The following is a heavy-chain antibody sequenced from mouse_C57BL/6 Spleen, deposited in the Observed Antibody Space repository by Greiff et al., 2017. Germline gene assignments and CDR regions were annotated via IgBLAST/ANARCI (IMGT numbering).Heavy chain of an antibody. J-gene: IGHJ3*01. Sequence: EVKLVESGPGMVKPSQSLSLTCTVTGYSITSGYDWHWIRHFPGNKLEWMGYISYSGSTNYNPSLKSRISITHDTSKNHFFLKLNSVTTEDTATYYCARGDYGSSYWFAYWGQGTLVTVSA. CDR2: ISYSGST. CDR1: GYSITSGYD. V-gene: IGHV3-1*01. CDR3: ARGDYGSSYWFAY. D-gene: IGHD1-1*01.